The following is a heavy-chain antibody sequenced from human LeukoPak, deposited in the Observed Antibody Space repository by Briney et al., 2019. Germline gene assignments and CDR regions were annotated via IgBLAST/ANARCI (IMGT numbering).Heavy chain of an antibody. J-gene: IGHJ4*02. Sequence: SETLSLTCAVSGDSISGYYWSWVRHPAGKGLEWIGRIYTSGSTNYNPSLKSRVTMSVDTSKNHFSLKLSSVTAADTAVYYCARSKLGYCSSTNCYYYFDYWGQGTLVTVSS. CDR1: GDSISGYY. D-gene: IGHD2-2*01. V-gene: IGHV4-4*07. CDR3: ARSKLGYCSSTNCYYYFDY. CDR2: IYTSGST.